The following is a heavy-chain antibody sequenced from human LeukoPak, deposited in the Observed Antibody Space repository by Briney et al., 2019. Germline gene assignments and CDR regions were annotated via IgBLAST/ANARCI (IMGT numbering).Heavy chain of an antibody. J-gene: IGHJ4*02. V-gene: IGHV3-48*01. D-gene: IGHD6-6*01. CDR3: ASHLSLWIAARLDY. CDR1: GFKFSIYS. Sequence: GRSLRLSCAAYGFKFSIYSMYWVRQAPGHGLEWVSYITRSSITIYYADSVKGRFTISRDNAKNSLYLQMNSLRAEDTAVYYCASHLSLWIAARLDYWGQGTLVTVSS. CDR2: ITRSSITI.